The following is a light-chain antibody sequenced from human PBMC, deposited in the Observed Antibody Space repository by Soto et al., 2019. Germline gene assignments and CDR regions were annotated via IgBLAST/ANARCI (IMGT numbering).Light chain of an antibody. V-gene: IGLV1-51*01. J-gene: IGLJ1*01. CDR3: GTWDNSLSAYL. Sequence: QSALTQPPSVSAAPGQKGTISCSGSSSNIGNNYVSWYQQLPGTAPKLLIYDNNKRPSGIPDRFSGSKSGTSATLGITGLQTGDEADYYCGTWDNSLSAYLFGTGTKVTVL. CDR1: SSNIGNNY. CDR2: DNN.